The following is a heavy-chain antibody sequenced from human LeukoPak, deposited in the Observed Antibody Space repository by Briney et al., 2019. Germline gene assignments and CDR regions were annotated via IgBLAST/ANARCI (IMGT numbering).Heavy chain of an antibody. Sequence: GASVKVSCKASGYTFTSYDINWVRQAPGQGLEWMGGIIPIFGTANYAQKFQGRVTITTDESTSTAYMELSSLRSEDTAVYYCARDGDSSGYLDYWGQGTLVTVSS. CDR2: IIPIFGTA. CDR3: ARDGDSSGYLDY. CDR1: GYTFTSYD. V-gene: IGHV1-69*05. J-gene: IGHJ4*02. D-gene: IGHD3-22*01.